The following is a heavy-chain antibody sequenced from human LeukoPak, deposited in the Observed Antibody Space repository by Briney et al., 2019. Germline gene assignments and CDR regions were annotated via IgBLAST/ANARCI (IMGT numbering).Heavy chain of an antibody. CDR2: FDPEDGET. Sequence: ASVKVSCKVSGYTFTELSMHWVRQAPGKGLEWMGGFDPEDGETIYAQKFQGRVTMTEDTSTDTAYMELSSLRSEDTAVYYCATKPKRVTTVRDYYFDYWGQGTLVTVSS. D-gene: IGHD4-17*01. V-gene: IGHV1-24*01. CDR3: ATKPKRVTTVRDYYFDY. J-gene: IGHJ4*02. CDR1: GYTFTELS.